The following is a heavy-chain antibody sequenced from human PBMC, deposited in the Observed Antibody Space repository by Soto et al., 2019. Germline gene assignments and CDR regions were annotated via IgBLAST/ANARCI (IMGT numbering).Heavy chain of an antibody. CDR1: GYSISSGYY. J-gene: IGHJ4*02. CDR2: SYHSGST. CDR3: ARGRGYSSSRGPHNFYY. D-gene: IGHD6-13*01. V-gene: IGHV4-38-2*01. Sequence: SETLSLTCAVSGYSISSGYYWGWIRQPPGKGLEWIGSSYHSGSTYYNPSLKSRVTISVDTSKNQFSLKLSSVTAADTAVDYCARGRGYSSSRGPHNFYYWGQGTMFTVSS.